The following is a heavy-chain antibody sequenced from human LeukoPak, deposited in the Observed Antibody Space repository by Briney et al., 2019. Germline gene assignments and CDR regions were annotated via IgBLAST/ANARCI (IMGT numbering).Heavy chain of an antibody. J-gene: IGHJ6*03. V-gene: IGHV3-20*04. Sequence: GGSLRLSCAPSGFTFNDYGMSWVRQAPGKGLEWVSGINWNGGSTGYADSVKGRFTISRDNAKNSLYLQMNSLRAEDTALYYCARYSSSSPPYYYYYYMDVWGKGTTVTVSS. CDR1: GFTFNDYG. D-gene: IGHD6-6*01. CDR3: ARYSSSSPPYYYYYYMDV. CDR2: INWNGGST.